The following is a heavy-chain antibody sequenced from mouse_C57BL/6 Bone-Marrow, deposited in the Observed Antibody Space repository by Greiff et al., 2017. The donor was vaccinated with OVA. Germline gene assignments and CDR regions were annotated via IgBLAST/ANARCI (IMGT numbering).Heavy chain of an antibody. CDR1: GYTFTSYW. V-gene: IGHV1-72*01. CDR2: IDPNSGGT. Sequence: QVQLQQPGAELVKPGASVKLSCKASGYTFTSYWMHWVKQRPGRGLEWIGRIDPNSGGTKYNEKFKSKATLTADKPSSTAYMQLSSLTSEDSAVCEGARGGDGYYVSYWYFDVWGTGTTVTVSS. CDR3: ARGGDGYYVSYWYFDV. D-gene: IGHD2-3*01. J-gene: IGHJ1*03.